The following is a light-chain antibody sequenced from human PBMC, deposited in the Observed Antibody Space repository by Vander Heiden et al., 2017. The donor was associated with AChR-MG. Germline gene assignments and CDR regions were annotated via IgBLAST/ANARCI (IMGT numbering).Light chain of an antibody. J-gene: IGKJ3*01. CDR3: MQYLRTFT. V-gene: IGKV2-28*01. CDR1: QSLLHSNGYNY. CDR2: LGS. Sequence: DFVMTQSPLSLSVTPGEPASISCRSSQSLLHSNGYNYLDWYLQKPGQSPQLLIYLGSNRASGVPDRFSGSGSGTDFTLKISRVEAEDVGVYYCMQYLRTFTFGHGTKVDIK.